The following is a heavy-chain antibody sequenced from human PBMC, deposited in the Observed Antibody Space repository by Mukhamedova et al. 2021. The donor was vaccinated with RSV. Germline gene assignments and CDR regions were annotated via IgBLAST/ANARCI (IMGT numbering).Heavy chain of an antibody. D-gene: IGHD4-17*01. J-gene: IGHJ4*02. CDR2: LKGYGSDI. CDR3: AIAGEYRFDY. V-gene: IGHV3-74*01. Sequence: WEGLEWVSRLKGYGSDIKYADSVRGRFTISRDNAKNTLFLQMNILRVEDTAVYYCAIAGEYRFDYWGQVTPVTVSS.